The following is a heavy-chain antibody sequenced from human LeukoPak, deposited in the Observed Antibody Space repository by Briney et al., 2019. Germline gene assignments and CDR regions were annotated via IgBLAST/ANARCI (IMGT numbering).Heavy chain of an antibody. CDR3: ARELRRDEF. CDR1: XXXXXXYX. J-gene: IGHJ4*02. Sequence: ASVKXXXXXXXXXXXXYXVXWVRQATGQGPEGMGYMNPNTGITGYAQKFQGRVTMTSDTSINTAYMELSSLTSEDTAMYYCARELRRDEFWGQGTLVTVSS. CDR2: MNPNTGIT. V-gene: IGHV1-8*01. D-gene: IGHD3-10*01.